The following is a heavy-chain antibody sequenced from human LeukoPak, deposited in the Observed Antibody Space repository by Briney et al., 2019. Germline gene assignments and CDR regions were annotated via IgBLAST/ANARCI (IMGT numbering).Heavy chain of an antibody. CDR2: IIPIFGTA. CDR3: ARSGGGYSYGNEFYYYYYYMDV. CDR1: GGTFSSYA. V-gene: IGHV1-69*05. J-gene: IGHJ6*03. Sequence: SVTVSFKASGGTFSSYAISWVRHAPGQGLEWMGGIIPIFGTANYAQKFQGRVTITTDESTRTAYMELSSLRSEDTAVYYCARSGGGYSYGNEFYYYYYYMDVWGKGTTVTVSS. D-gene: IGHD5-18*01.